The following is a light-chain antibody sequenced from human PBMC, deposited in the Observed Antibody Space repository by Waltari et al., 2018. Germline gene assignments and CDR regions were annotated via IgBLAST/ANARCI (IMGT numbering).Light chain of an antibody. V-gene: IGKV1-9*01. J-gene: IGKJ1*01. CDR3: QQLHTYPPWT. CDR1: QGIGIF. CDR2: SAS. Sequence: DVQLTQSPSFVSASVGDRVTTTPRPSQGIGIFLAWYQQKPGKAPKLLIFSASTLQTGVRSRFSGSGSWTDFTLTISNLQPEDFATYYCQQLHTYPPWTFGPGTRVEMK.